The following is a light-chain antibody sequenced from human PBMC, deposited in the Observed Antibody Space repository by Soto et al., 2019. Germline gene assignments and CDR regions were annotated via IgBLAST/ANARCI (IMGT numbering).Light chain of an antibody. CDR3: QQRTNWPPMDT. J-gene: IGKJ2*01. CDR2: AAS. CDR1: QSVGTS. Sequence: DIVLTQSPATLSLSPGERATLSCRASQSVGTSLAWYQQRPGQAPRLLLSAASTRATGIPARFSGSGSGTDFTLTISSLQPDDVAVYSCQQRTNWPPMDTFGQGTKLEIQ. V-gene: IGKV3-11*01.